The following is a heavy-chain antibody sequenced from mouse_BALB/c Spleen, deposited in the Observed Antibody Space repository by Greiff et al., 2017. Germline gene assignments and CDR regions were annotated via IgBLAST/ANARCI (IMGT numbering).Heavy chain of an antibody. J-gene: IGHJ2*01. CDR3: ARDAGSSDY. CDR1: GFTFTDYY. CDR2: IRNKANGYTT. Sequence: EVKLEESGGGLVQPGGSLRLSCATSGFTFTDYYMSWVRQPPGKALEWLGFIRNKANGYTTEYSASVKGRFTISRDNSQSILYLQMNTLRAEDSATYYCARDAGSSDYWGQGTTLTVSS. V-gene: IGHV7-3*02. D-gene: IGHD1-1*01.